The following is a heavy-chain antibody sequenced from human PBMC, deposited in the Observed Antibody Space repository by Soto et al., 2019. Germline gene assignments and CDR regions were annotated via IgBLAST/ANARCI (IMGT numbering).Heavy chain of an antibody. D-gene: IGHD3-3*01. CDR3: AREFYGYYTYGPGDY. V-gene: IGHV3-7*01. CDR2: INYDGSER. J-gene: IGHJ4*02. CDR1: GFMFGVYW. Sequence: EAQLVESGGGLVQPGGSLRLSCEASGFMFGVYWMSWVRQAPGKGLEWVANINYDGSERKYVDSVKGRFTISRDTPNNLLFLQMNSLRDEDTAVYYCAREFYGYYTYGPGDYWGQGTLVAVSS.